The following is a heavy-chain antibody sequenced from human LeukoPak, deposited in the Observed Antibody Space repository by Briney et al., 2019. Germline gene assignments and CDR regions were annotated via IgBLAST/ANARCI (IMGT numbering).Heavy chain of an antibody. D-gene: IGHD2-15*01. V-gene: IGHV7-4-1*02. Sequence: ASVKVSCKASGYTFTSYAMNWVRQAPGQGLEWMGWINTNTGNPTYAQGFTGRFVFSLDTSVSTAYLQISSLKAEDTAVYYCAREEGCSGGSCYSAGINWFDPWGQGTLVTVSS. CDR3: AREEGCSGGSCYSAGINWFDP. J-gene: IGHJ5*02. CDR1: GYTFTSYA. CDR2: INTNTGNP.